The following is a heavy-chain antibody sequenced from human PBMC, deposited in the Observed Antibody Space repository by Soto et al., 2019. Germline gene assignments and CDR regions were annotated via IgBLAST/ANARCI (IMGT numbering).Heavy chain of an antibody. CDR3: ARHGGRPSGGIAD. CDR1: GGTFSSYS. CDR2: IIPIFGTA. V-gene: IGHV1-69*01. Sequence: QVQLVQSGAEVKKPGSSVKVSCKASGGTFSSYSINWVRQAPGQGLEWMGEIIPIFGTANYAQKFQGRVTINADESTSTAYMERSSLRSEATAVYYCARHGGRPSGGIADWGQGTMVTVSS. J-gene: IGHJ4*02. D-gene: IGHD1-26*01.